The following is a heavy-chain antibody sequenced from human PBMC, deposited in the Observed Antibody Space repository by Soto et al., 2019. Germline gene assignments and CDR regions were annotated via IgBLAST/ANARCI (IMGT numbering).Heavy chain of an antibody. CDR3: AKATSATCTGSICYSFDY. V-gene: IGHV3-23*01. D-gene: IGHD2-21*01. CDR2: ISGSGGST. Sequence: GGSLRFSCAASGFTFSSYAMSWVRQAPGKGLEWVSAISGSGGSTYYADSVKGRFTISRDNSKNTLYLQMDSLRAEDTAVYYCAKATSATCTGSICYSFDYWGQGTLVTVSS. CDR1: GFTFSSYA. J-gene: IGHJ4*02.